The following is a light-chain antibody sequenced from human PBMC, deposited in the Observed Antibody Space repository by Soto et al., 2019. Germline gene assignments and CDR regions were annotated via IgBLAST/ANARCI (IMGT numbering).Light chain of an antibody. Sequence: EVVMTQSPVTLSLSPGERATLSCRASQSISTNLAWYQQKPGQAPRLLIYRASTRAIGIPARFSGGGSGTDFTLTISSLQSEDFAIYYCQQYNNWPPWTFCQGTKVEIK. J-gene: IGKJ1*01. V-gene: IGKV3-15*01. CDR2: RAS. CDR3: QQYNNWPPWT. CDR1: QSISTN.